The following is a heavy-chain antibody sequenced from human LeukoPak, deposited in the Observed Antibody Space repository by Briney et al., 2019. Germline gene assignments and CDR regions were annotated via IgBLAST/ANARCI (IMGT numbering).Heavy chain of an antibody. V-gene: IGHV3-33*01. D-gene: IGHD3-22*01. CDR3: ARVPSYDSSGIDY. Sequence: GGSLRLSCAASGFTFSRYGMRWVRQAPGKGLEWVAVIWYDGSNKYYADSVKGRFTISRDNSKNTLYLQMNSLRAEDTAVYYCARVPSYDSSGIDYWGQGTLVTVSS. CDR2: IWYDGSNK. CDR1: GFTFSRYG. J-gene: IGHJ4*02.